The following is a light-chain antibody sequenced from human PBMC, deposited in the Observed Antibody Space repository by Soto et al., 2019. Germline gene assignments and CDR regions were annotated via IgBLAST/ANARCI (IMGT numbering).Light chain of an antibody. V-gene: IGKV1-5*01. CDR1: HDIVNL. CDR2: GAS. J-gene: IGKJ1*01. Sequence: DIPMTQSPSTLSASVGDRVTITCRASHDIVNLLAWYQQKPGKAPKFLIYGASSLETGVPSRFSGSGSGTDFTLTISSLQPDDFATYYCQQYNSDPRTFGQGTKVEI. CDR3: QQYNSDPRT.